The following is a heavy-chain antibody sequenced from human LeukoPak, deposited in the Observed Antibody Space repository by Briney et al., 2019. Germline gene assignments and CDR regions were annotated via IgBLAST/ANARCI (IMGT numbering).Heavy chain of an antibody. D-gene: IGHD2-2*01. J-gene: IGHJ6*02. CDR1: GYTFSGNY. CDR2: INPNNGGT. Sequence: GASVKVSCKASGYTFSGNYIQWVRQAPGQGLEWMGWINPNNGGTNYAQNFQGRVTMTRDTSISTAYMELSRLTSDDTAVYYCARDHCVSSGCYEDYYYGLDVWGQGTTVTVSS. V-gene: IGHV1-2*02. CDR3: ARDHCVSSGCYEDYYYGLDV.